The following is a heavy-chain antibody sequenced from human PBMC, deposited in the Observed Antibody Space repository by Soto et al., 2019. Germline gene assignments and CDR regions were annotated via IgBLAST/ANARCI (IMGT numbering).Heavy chain of an antibody. Sequence: PWGSLRLSCAASAFTFSSYAMHWVRQAPGKGLEYVSAISSNGGSTYYANSVKGRFTISRDNSKNTLYLQMNSLRAEDTAVYYCARDRTLYGSGILAPGYWGQGTLVTVSS. D-gene: IGHD3-10*01. V-gene: IGHV3-64*01. CDR3: ARDRTLYGSGILAPGY. CDR2: ISSNGGST. CDR1: AFTFSSYA. J-gene: IGHJ4*02.